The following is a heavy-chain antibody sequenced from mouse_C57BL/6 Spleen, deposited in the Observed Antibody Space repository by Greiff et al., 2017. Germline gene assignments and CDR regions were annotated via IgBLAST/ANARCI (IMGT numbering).Heavy chain of an antibody. D-gene: IGHD6-5*01. Sequence: VQLKESGPELVKPGASVKISCKASGYSFTSYYIHWVKQRPGQGLEWIGWIYPGSGNTKYNEKFKGKATLTADTSSSTADMQRSSLTSEDSAVYYCARGGRGYAHWYCDVWGTGTTVTVSA. J-gene: IGHJ1*03. V-gene: IGHV1-66*01. CDR2: IYPGSGNT. CDR1: GYSFTSYY. CDR3: ARGGRGYAHWYCDV.